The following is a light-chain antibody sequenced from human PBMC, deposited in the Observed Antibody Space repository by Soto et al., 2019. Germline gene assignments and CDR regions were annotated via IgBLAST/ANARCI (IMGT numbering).Light chain of an antibody. CDR3: QQYNNWPLS. CDR1: QSVSSN. CDR2: GAS. V-gene: IGKV3-15*01. J-gene: IGKJ4*01. Sequence: EIVMRQSPATRSVSPGERATLSCRASQSVSSNLAWYQQKPGQAPRLLIYGASTRATGIPARFSGSGSGTEFTLIISSLESEDFAVYYCQQYNNWPLSFGGGTKVEIK.